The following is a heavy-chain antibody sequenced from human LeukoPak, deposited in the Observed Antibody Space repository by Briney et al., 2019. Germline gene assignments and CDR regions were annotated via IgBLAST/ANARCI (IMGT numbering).Heavy chain of an antibody. CDR1: GFTFNTYA. V-gene: IGHV3-64D*06. D-gene: IGHD3-10*01. J-gene: IGHJ4*02. Sequence: GGSLRLSCSASGFTFNTYAMHWVRQAPGKGLEFVSSISTDGGSTFYADSVKGRFTISRDNSKNAQYLQMSSLRAEDAAVYYCVKDLRGWFGDLRGFDYWGQGTLVTVSS. CDR3: VKDLRGWFGDLRGFDY. CDR2: ISTDGGST.